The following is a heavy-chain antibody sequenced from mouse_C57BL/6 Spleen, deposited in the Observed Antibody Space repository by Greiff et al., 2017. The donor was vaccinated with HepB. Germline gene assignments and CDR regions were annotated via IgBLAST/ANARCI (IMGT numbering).Heavy chain of an antibody. D-gene: IGHD4-1*01. CDR3: ARAGASSYAMDY. V-gene: IGHV1-81*01. CDR1: DYTFTSYG. Sequence: VQLQQSGAELARPGASVKLSCKASDYTFTSYGISWVKQRTGQGLEWIGEIYPRSGNTYYNEKFKGKATLTADKSSSTAYMELRSLTSEDSAVYFCARAGASSYAMDYWGQGTSVTVSS. J-gene: IGHJ4*01. CDR2: IYPRSGNT.